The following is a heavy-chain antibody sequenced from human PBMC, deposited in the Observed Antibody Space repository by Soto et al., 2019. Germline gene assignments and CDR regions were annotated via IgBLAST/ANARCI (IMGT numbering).Heavy chain of an antibody. D-gene: IGHD3-10*01. V-gene: IGHV3-21*01. J-gene: IGHJ6*02. CDR2: INSVASYV. CDR1: RFAFSSYS. Sequence: QLVESGGGLVKPGGSLRVSCAASRFAFSSYSMHWVRQAPMKGLEWVASINSVASYVYYADSVEGRFTISRDNAKNSVYLQMNSLRAEDRAVYYCTRDRSSFMRGRIRGPYGGLDVWGQGTTVLVS. CDR3: TRDRSSFMRGRIRGPYGGLDV.